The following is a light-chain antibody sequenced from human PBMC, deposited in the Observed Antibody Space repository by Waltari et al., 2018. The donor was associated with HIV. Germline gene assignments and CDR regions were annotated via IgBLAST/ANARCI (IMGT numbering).Light chain of an antibody. CDR1: SNDIGPYNY. Sequence: QSALTQPPAASGSPGQSVTISCTGTSNDIGPYNYVSWYQQPPDKAPRLLIYEVNKRPSGGPCRFSGSKSGNTASLTVSGLQAEDEADYYCTSYAGSNNLVLFGGGTKVTVL. CDR3: TSYAGSNNLVL. V-gene: IGLV2-8*01. CDR2: EVN. J-gene: IGLJ3*02.